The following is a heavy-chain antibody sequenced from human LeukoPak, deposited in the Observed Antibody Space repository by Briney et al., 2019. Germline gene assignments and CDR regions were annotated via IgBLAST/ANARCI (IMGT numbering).Heavy chain of an antibody. CDR2: VDPEDGET. Sequence: ASVKVSCKVSGYTLTDYYMHWVQQAPGKGLEWMGLVDPEDGETIYAEKFQGRVTITADTSTDTAYMELSSLRSEDTAVYYCATAVATTEIDYWGQGTLVTVSS. CDR3: ATAVATTEIDY. J-gene: IGHJ4*02. D-gene: IGHD4-23*01. V-gene: IGHV1-69-2*01. CDR1: GYTLTDYY.